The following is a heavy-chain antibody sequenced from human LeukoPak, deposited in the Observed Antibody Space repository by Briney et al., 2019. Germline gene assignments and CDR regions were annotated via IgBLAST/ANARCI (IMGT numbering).Heavy chain of an antibody. D-gene: IGHD4/OR15-4a*01. CDR1: GGTIGGNRNY. CDR3: ARQLNNDCGGSQY. V-gene: IGHV4-39*01. J-gene: IGHJ4*02. Sequence: PSETLSLTCAVSGGTIGGNRNYWGWIRQPPGKGLEWIGSIFYSGSTYYNPSLESRVTISVDTSKNQFSLKLSSVTAADTAVYYCARQLNNDCGGSQYWGEKTLVTVSS. CDR2: IFYSGST.